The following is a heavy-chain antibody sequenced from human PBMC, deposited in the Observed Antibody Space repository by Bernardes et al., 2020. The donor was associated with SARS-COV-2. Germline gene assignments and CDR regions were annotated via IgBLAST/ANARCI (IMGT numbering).Heavy chain of an antibody. D-gene: IGHD3-9*01. J-gene: IGHJ6*02. CDR1: GFTFRSSA. Sequence: GGSLRLSCAASGFTFRSSAMSWVRQAPGKGLQWVSLIYGGGKTYAEESVKGRFTISRQDSNATVHLEMNSLRPEDTAIYFGTRTNDVLNSTDATYHYGMDRWGQGTTVTVSS. V-gene: IGHV3-23*03. CDR2: IYGGGKT. CDR3: TRTNDVLNSTDATYHYGMDR.